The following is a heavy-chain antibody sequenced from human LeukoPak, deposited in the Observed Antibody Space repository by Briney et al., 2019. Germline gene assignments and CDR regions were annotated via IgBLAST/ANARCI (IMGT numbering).Heavy chain of an antibody. Sequence: GSLRLSCAASGFTFDIYAMTWVRQAPGKGPDWVSGISASANSTYYADSVKGRFIISRDNSKNTLYLQMDSLRVDDMAVYYCVKGPSCTSASCYVIGALDIWGLGTTVTVSS. CDR2: ISASANST. CDR1: GFTFDIYA. D-gene: IGHD2-2*01. CDR3: VKGPSCTSASCYVIGALDI. J-gene: IGHJ3*02. V-gene: IGHV3-23*01.